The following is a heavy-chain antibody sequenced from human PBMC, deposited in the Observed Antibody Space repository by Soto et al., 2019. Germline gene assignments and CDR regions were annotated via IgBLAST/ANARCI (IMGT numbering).Heavy chain of an antibody. CDR2: IYYSGST. CDR1: GGSISSGDYY. D-gene: IGHD4-17*01. J-gene: IGHJ6*02. CDR3: ARDLSVYGDYEKDYYYYGMDV. V-gene: IGHV4-30-4*01. Sequence: SETLSLTCTVSGGSISSGDYYWSWIRQPPGKGLEWIGYIYYSGSTYYNPSLKSRVTISVDTSKNQFSLKLSSVTAADTAVYYCARDLSVYGDYEKDYYYYGMDVWGQGTKVTVSS.